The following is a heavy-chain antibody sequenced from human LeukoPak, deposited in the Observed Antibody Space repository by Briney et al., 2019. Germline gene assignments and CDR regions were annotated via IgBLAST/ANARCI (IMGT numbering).Heavy chain of an antibody. J-gene: IGHJ4*02. CDR2: IKQDGSEK. CDR1: GFTFSSYW. V-gene: IGHV3-7*01. CDR3: ARDGGYSYGSALGGY. Sequence: GGSLRLSCAASGFTFSSYWMSWVRQAPGKGLEWVANIKQDGSEKYYVDSVKGRFTISRDNAKNSLYLQMNSLRAEDTAVYYCARDGGYSYGSALGGYWGQGTLVTVSS. D-gene: IGHD5-18*01.